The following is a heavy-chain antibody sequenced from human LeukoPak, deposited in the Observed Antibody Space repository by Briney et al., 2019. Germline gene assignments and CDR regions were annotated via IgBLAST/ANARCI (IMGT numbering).Heavy chain of an antibody. D-gene: IGHD6-6*01. V-gene: IGHV1-58*02. CDR3: ARGPRSIAAPDY. CDR1: GFTFTSSA. J-gene: IGHJ4*02. Sequence: SVKVSCKASGFTFTSSAMQWVRQARGQRLEWIGWIVVGSGNTNYAQKFQERVTITRDMSTSTAYMELSSLRSEDTAVYYCARGPRSIAAPDYWGQGTLVTVSS. CDR2: IVVGSGNT.